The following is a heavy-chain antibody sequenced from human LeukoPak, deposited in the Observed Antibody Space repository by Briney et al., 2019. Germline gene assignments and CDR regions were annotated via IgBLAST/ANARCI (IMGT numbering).Heavy chain of an antibody. CDR1: GFTCDDNA. CDR2: VTWNSGNI. CDR3: AKDTSDSSGWYGFDY. V-gene: IGHV3-9*01. Sequence: GRSLRLSCAASGFTCDDNAMHWVRQAPGKGLEWVSGVTWNSGNIGYADSVKGRFTISRDNAKNSLYLQMNSLRAEDTALYYCAKDTSDSSGWYGFDYWGQGTLVTVSS. J-gene: IGHJ4*02. D-gene: IGHD6-19*01.